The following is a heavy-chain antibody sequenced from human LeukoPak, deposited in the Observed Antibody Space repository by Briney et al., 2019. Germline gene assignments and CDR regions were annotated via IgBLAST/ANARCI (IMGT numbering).Heavy chain of an antibody. V-gene: IGHV4-34*01. D-gene: IGHD6-13*01. CDR3: AKIGQQLVTPYFHGMDV. CDR1: GGSFSGYY. Sequence: PSETLSLTCAVYGGSFSGYYWSWIRQPPGKGLEWIGEIDHSGSTNYNPSLKSRVTISVDTSKNQFSLKLSSVTAADTAVYYCAKIGQQLVTPYFHGMDVWGQGTTVTVSS. J-gene: IGHJ6*02. CDR2: IDHSGST.